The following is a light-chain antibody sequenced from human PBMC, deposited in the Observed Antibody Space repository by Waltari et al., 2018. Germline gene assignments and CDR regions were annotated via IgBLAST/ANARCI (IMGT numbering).Light chain of an antibody. Sequence: EIQMTQSPSSLAASVGERVTITCRASQSISSYLNWYQQKPGKAPKLLIYAASSLQSGVPSRFSGSGSGTDFTLTISSLQPEDFATYYCQQSYSTLPWTFGQGTKVEIK. CDR2: AAS. CDR3: QQSYSTLPWT. J-gene: IGKJ1*01. V-gene: IGKV1-39*01. CDR1: QSISSY.